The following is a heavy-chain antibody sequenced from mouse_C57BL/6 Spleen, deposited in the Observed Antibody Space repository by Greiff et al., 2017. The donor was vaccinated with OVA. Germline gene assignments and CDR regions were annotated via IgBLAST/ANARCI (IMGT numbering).Heavy chain of an antibody. J-gene: IGHJ3*01. D-gene: IGHD4-1*01. CDR2: IDPENGDT. CDR3: TTANWDAWFAY. CDR1: GFNIKDDY. V-gene: IGHV14-4*01. Sequence: EVQVVESGAELVRPGASVKLSCTASGFNIKDDYMHWVKQRPEQGLEWIGWIDPENGDTEYASKFQGKATITADTSSNTAYLQLSSLTSEDTAVYYCTTANWDAWFAYWGQGTLVTVSA.